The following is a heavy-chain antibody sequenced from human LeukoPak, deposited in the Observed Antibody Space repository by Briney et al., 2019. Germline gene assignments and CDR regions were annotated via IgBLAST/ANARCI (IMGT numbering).Heavy chain of an antibody. J-gene: IGHJ4*02. D-gene: IGHD4-17*01. CDR3: ARAGTTVTTFYYFDY. V-gene: IGHV3-64*01. CDR2: ISSSGGST. Sequence: PGGSLRLSCAASGFTFSSYAMHWVRQAPGKGLEYVSAISSSGGSTYYANSVKGRFTISRDNSKNTLYLQMGSLRAEDMAVYYCARAGTTVTTFYYFDYWGQGTLVTVSS. CDR1: GFTFSSYA.